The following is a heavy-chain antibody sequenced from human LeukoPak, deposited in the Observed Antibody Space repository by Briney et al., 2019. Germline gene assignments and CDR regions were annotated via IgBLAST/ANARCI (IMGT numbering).Heavy chain of an antibody. CDR1: GFTFGSYS. V-gene: IGHV3-48*02. D-gene: IGHD3-16*01. CDR2: ISSSSSTI. Sequence: GGSLRLSCAASGFTFGSYSMNWVRQAPGKGLEWVSYISSSSSTIYYADSVKGRFTISRDNAKNSLYLQMNSLRDEDTAVYYCARVGRTYVERYWFDPWGQGTLVTVSS. J-gene: IGHJ5*02. CDR3: ARVGRTYVERYWFDP.